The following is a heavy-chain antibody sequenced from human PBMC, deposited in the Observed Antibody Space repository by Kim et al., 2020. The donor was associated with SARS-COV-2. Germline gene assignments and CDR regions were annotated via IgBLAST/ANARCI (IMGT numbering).Heavy chain of an antibody. Sequence: SETLSLTCTVSGASISTGSHYWSWIRQPAGKGLEYIGRIYTSGNTNYHPSLKSRVTISMDTSKSQFSLKLSSVTAADTAVYYCVRVARGYTSTWYETSGGQGTLVTVSS. V-gene: IGHV4-61*02. CDR1: GASISTGSHY. D-gene: IGHD6-13*01. CDR2: IYTSGNT. J-gene: IGHJ4*02. CDR3: VRVARGYTSTWYETS.